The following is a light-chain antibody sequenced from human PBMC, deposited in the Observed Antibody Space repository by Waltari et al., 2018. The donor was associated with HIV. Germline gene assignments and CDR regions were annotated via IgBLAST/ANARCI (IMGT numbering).Light chain of an antibody. Sequence: EIVLTQSPGTLSLSPGDRATLSFRASQSVSSNFLAWYQQKPGQAPRLLIYGASSRATGIPDRFSGSGSGTDVTLTISRLEAEDFAVNHCQQYGSSPFNFGPGTKVDFK. CDR2: GAS. CDR1: QSVSSNF. CDR3: QQYGSSPFN. J-gene: IGKJ3*01. V-gene: IGKV3-20*01.